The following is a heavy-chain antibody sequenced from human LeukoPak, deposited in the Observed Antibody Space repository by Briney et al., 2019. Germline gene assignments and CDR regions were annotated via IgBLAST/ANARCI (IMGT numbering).Heavy chain of an antibody. V-gene: IGHV1-18*01. CDR3: ARPAKVASHFDS. Sequence: ASVKVSCKASGYTFTSYGISWVRQAPGQGLEWVGWIGTYNGNSNYAQKFQDRLILTTDTSTSTAYMELRSLKSDDTAVYYCARPAKVASHFDSWGQGTLVIVSS. J-gene: IGHJ4*02. CDR2: IGTYNGNS. D-gene: IGHD2-15*01. CDR1: GYTFTSYG.